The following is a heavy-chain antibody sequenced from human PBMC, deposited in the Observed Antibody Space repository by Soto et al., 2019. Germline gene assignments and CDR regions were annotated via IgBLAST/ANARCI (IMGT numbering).Heavy chain of an antibody. J-gene: IGHJ5*02. CDR3: ARVPLGYSSGWYADFDP. CDR1: GYTFTSYG. Sequence: ASAMVPCKASGYTFTSYGISWVRQAPGQGLEWIGWISAYNSKQNYPQKLQGRVTMTTDKSTRTAYMELRSLRSDDTAVYYCARVPLGYSSGWYADFDPWGQGTLVNLSS. V-gene: IGHV1-18*04. D-gene: IGHD6-19*01. CDR2: ISAYNSKQ.